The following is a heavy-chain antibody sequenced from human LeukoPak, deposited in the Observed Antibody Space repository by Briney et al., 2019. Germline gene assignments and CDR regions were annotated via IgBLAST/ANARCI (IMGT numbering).Heavy chain of an antibody. J-gene: IGHJ3*02. CDR2: ISWNSGSI. D-gene: IGHD6-19*01. CDR1: GFTLDDYA. CDR3: AKGLQWVVLSGAFDI. V-gene: IGHV3-9*01. Sequence: GRSLSLSCAASGFTLDDYAMDWVRQAPGGGLEWVSGISWNSGSIGYTDSVKGRFTISRDNAKNSLYLQVNSLRAADTALYYCAKGLQWVVLSGAFDIWGQGTMVTVSS.